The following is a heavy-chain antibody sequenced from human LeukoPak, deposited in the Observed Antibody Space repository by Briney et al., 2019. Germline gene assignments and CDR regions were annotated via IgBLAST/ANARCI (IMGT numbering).Heavy chain of an antibody. D-gene: IGHD3-3*01. CDR1: GFTVSSNY. J-gene: IGHJ6*02. V-gene: IGHV3-66*01. Sequence: GGSLRLSCAASGFTVSSNYMSWVRQAPGKGLEWVSVIYSGGSTYYADSVKGRFTISRDNSKNTLYLQMNSLRAEDTAVYYCARDGPGYYDFWSGYSTYGMDVWGQGTTVTVSS. CDR3: ARDGPGYYDFWSGYSTYGMDV. CDR2: IYSGGST.